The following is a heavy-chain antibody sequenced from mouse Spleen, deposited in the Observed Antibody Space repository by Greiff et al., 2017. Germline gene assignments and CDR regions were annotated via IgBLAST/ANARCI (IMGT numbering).Heavy chain of an antibody. D-gene: IGHD2-4*01. Sequence: VQLQQSGAELVRPGASVTLSCKASGYTFTDYEMHWVKQTPVHGLEWIGAIDPETGGTAYNQKFKGKATLTADKSSSTAYMELRSLTSEDSAVYYCTRGLRYAMDYWGQGTSVTVSS. J-gene: IGHJ4*01. CDR3: TRGLRYAMDY. CDR2: IDPETGGT. V-gene: IGHV1-15*01. CDR1: GYTFTDYE.